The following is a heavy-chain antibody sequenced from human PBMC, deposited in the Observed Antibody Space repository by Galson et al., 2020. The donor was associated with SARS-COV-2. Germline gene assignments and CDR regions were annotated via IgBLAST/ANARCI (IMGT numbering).Heavy chain of an antibody. CDR3: ARQILTGDYSFYYFDY. Sequence: HTCQVTAGSISSTSYYWGWLRQPHGDGLERLGRIPPSASNYYNPYLTSRVTMSEHTYTNQCSPKLSSVTAADTAVYYCARQILTGDYSFYYFDYWGQGTLVTVSS. V-gene: IGHV4-39*01. CDR1: AGSISSTSYY. D-gene: IGHD3-9*01. J-gene: IGHJ4*02. CDR2: IPPSASN.